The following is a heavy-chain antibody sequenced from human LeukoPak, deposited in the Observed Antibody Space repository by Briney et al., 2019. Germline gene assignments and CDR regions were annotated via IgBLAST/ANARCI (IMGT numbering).Heavy chain of an antibody. V-gene: IGHV4-34*01. D-gene: IGHD3-9*01. CDR3: ARQGYYDILTGYYFLSDFDY. J-gene: IGHJ4*02. CDR2: INHSGST. Sequence: PETLSLTCAVYGGSFSGYYWSWIRQPPGKGLEWIGEINHSGSTNYNPSLKSRVTISVDTSKNQFSLKLSSVTAADTAVYYCARQGYYDILTGYYFLSDFDYWGQGTLVTVSS. CDR1: GGSFSGYY.